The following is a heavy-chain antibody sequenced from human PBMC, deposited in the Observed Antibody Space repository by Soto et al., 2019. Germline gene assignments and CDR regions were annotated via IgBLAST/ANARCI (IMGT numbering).Heavy chain of an antibody. D-gene: IGHD4-4*01. CDR1: GFTFSSYA. CDR2: ISGSGGRT. CDR3: ARAVGDYSNYELVYKYYYMDV. Sequence: PGGSLRLSCAASGFTFSSYAMSWVRLAPGKGLEWVSVISGSGGRTYYADSVKGRFTISRDNSKNTLYLQMNSLRAEDTAVYYCARAVGDYSNYELVYKYYYMDVWGKGTTVTVSS. V-gene: IGHV3-23*01. J-gene: IGHJ6*03.